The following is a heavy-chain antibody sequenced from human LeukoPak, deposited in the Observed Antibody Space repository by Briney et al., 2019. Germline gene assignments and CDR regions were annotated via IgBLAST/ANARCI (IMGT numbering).Heavy chain of an antibody. CDR2: ISSSGTII. CDR3: ARAWGGQFWSDY. D-gene: IGHD3-3*01. V-gene: IGHV3-48*03. CDR1: GFTFSSYE. J-gene: IGHJ4*02. Sequence: GGSLRLSCAASGFTFSSYEMNWVRQAPGKGLEWVSYISSSGTIIYYADSVKGRFTISRNNAKNSLYLQMSSLRAEDTAVYYCARAWGGQFWSDYWGQGTLVTVSS.